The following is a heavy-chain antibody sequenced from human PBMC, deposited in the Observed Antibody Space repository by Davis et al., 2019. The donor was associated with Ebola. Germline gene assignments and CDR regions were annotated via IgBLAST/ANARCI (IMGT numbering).Heavy chain of an antibody. CDR3: ARSRFGGGDVRGFGDY. CDR2: INPSGGNT. V-gene: IGHV1-46*01. Sequence: AASVKVSCKASGYTFTSYYMHWVRQAPGQGLEWMGIINPSGGNTSYAQKFQGRVTMTRDTSTSTVYMELSSLRSEDTAVYYCARSRFGGGDVRGFGDYWGQGTLVTVSS. D-gene: IGHD2-21*02. J-gene: IGHJ4*02. CDR1: GYTFTSYY.